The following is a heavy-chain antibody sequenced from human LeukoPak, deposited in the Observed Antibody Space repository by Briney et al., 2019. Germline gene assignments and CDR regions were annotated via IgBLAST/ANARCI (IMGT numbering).Heavy chain of an antibody. D-gene: IGHD1-14*01. CDR1: GFAFDTYG. V-gene: IGHV3-23*01. CDR2: ISGSGYNT. J-gene: IGHJ4*02. CDR3: ATSTTSFDY. Sequence: QSGGSLRLSCAASGFAFDTYGMTWARQAPGKGLEWVSSISGSGYNTYYADSVKGRFTISRDNSKNTLYLQMNSLRAEDTAIYYCATSTTSFDYWGQGTLVTVSS.